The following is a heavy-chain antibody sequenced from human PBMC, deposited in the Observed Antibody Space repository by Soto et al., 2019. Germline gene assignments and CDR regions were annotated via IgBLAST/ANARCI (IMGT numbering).Heavy chain of an antibody. CDR2: INHSGST. J-gene: IGHJ4*02. D-gene: IGHD5-18*01. Sequence: QVQLQQWGAGLLKPSETLSLTCAVYGGSFSGYYWSWIRQPPGKGLEWIGEINHSGSTNYNPSLKSRVXXSXDXXKNQFSLKLSSVTAADTAVYYCARTYVDTAMVFDYWGQGTLVTVSS. CDR3: ARTYVDTAMVFDY. V-gene: IGHV4-34*01. CDR1: GGSFSGYY.